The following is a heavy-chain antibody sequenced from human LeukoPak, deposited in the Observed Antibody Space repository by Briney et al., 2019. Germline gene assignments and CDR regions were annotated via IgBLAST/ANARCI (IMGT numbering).Heavy chain of an antibody. J-gene: IGHJ5*02. V-gene: IGHV4-31*03. CDR2: IYYSGST. Sequence: SETLSLTCTVSGGSISSGGYYWSWIRQHPGKGLEWIGYIYYSGSTYYNPSLKSRVTIPVDTSKNQFSLKLSSVTAADTAVYYCARRGYDFNWFDPWGQGTLVTVSS. CDR3: ARRGYDFNWFDP. CDR1: GGSISSGGYY. D-gene: IGHD5-12*01.